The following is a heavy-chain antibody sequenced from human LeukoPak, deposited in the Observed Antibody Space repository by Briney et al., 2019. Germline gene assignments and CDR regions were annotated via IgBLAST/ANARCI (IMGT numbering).Heavy chain of an antibody. J-gene: IGHJ6*03. CDR1: GYTFTGYY. V-gene: IGHV1-2*02. D-gene: IGHD3-3*01. CDR2: INPNSGGT. CDR3: ARRFRNYDRNVYYMDV. Sequence: GASVKVSCKASGYTFTGYYMHWVRQAPGQGLEWMGWINPNSGGTNYAQKFQGRVTMTRDTSISTAYMELSRLRSDDTAVYYCARRFRNYDRNVYYMDVCGKGTTVTVSS.